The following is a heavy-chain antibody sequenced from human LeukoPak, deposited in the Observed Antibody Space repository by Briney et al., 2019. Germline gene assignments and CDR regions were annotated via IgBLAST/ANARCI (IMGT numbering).Heavy chain of an antibody. J-gene: IGHJ4*02. V-gene: IGHV4-39*01. Sequence: PSETLSLTCTVSGGSITSSSYYWGWIRQPPGKGLEWIGSVYYSGSTYYNPSLKSRVTISVDTSKNQFSLKLSSVTAADTAVYYCAKAGTGDYWGQGTLVTVSS. CDR2: VYYSGST. CDR1: GGSITSSSYY. CDR3: AKAGTGDY. D-gene: IGHD6-19*01.